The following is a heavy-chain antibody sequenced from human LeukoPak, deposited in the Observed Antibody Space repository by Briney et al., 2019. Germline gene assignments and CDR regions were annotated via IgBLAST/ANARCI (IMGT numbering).Heavy chain of an antibody. CDR3: ARDHSVDYFDY. J-gene: IGHJ4*02. CDR2: IWYDGSEK. CDR1: GFIFSSYG. V-gene: IGHV3-33*01. Sequence: GGSLRLSCAASGFIFSSYGMHWVRQAPGKGLEWVAVIWYDGSEKYHADSVKGRFTISRDNSKNTLYLQMNSLRADDTAVYYCARDHSVDYFDYWGQGTLVTVSS.